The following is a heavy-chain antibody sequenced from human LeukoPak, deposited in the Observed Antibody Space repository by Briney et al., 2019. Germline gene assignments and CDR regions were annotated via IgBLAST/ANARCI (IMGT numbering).Heavy chain of an antibody. CDR1: GDSISSGYY. V-gene: IGHV4-38-2*02. Sequence: SETLSLTCTVSGDSISSGYYWGWIRQPPGRGLEWIGSIHHSGSSYYNPSLKSRVTISEDTSKNQFSLKLSSVTAADTAVHYCARYYDGSGSPRFDPWGQGTLVTVSS. D-gene: IGHD3-22*01. CDR2: IHHSGSS. CDR3: ARYYDGSGSPRFDP. J-gene: IGHJ5*02.